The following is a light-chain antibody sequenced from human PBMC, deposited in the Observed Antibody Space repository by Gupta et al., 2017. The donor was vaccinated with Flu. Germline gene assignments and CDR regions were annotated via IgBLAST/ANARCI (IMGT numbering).Light chain of an antibody. CDR3: SSWAGCHTLI. CDR1: SSDVGGYNY. CDR2: EVS. Sequence: QSALTHTPSAPGSPGHAVTISCTATSSDVGGYNYVSWYQHHPGKAPTLIMYEVSKRPSGVPDRFSGSKSGNPASLTVSGLHPEDEANYACSSWAGCHTLIFGGRTQLTVL. J-gene: IGLJ2*01. V-gene: IGLV2-8*01.